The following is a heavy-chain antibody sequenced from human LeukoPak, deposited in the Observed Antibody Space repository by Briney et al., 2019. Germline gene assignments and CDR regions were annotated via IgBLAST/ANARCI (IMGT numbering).Heavy chain of an antibody. J-gene: IGHJ4*02. D-gene: IGHD2-2*01. CDR2: IYYSGST. CDR3: ARLGDIVVIPAALAIDY. V-gene: IGHV4-39*01. Sequence: SETLSLTCTVPGGSISSSSYYWGWIRQPPGKGLEWIGNIYYSGSTYYNPSLKSRVTISVDTSKNQFSLKLSSVTAADTAVYYCARLGDIVVIPAALAIDYWGQGTLVTVSS. CDR1: GGSISSSSYY.